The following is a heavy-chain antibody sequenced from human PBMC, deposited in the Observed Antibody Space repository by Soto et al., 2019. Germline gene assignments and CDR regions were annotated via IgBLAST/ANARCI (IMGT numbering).Heavy chain of an antibody. J-gene: IGHJ5*02. CDR3: ARGTRITMVRGVIKP. CDR2: INHSGST. CDR1: GGSFSGYY. Sequence: SETLSLTCAVYGGSFSGYYWSWIRQPPGKGLEWIGEINHSGSTNYNPSLKSRVTISVDTSKNQFSLKLSSVTAADTAVYYCARGTRITMVRGVIKPWGQGTLVTVSS. D-gene: IGHD3-10*01. V-gene: IGHV4-34*01.